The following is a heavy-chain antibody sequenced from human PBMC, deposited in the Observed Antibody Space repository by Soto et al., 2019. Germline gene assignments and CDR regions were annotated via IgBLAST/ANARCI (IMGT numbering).Heavy chain of an antibody. CDR3: TRGRQEFDY. J-gene: IGHJ4*02. Sequence: GGSLRLSCSASGFTFGDYAMSWVRQAPGKGLEWVGFTRSKAYSGATDYAASVQGRFTISRDDSKSIAYLQMNILKTEDTAVYYCTRGRQEFDYWGQGTVVTVSS. CDR2: TRSKAYSGAT. CDR1: GFTFGDYA. V-gene: IGHV3-49*04.